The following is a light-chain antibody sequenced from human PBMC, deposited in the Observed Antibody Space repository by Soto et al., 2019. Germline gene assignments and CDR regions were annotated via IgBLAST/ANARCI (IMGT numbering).Light chain of an antibody. CDR3: QQYGSSLPVT. CDR2: GAS. CDR1: ESISSSY. J-gene: IGKJ4*01. V-gene: IGKV3-20*01. Sequence: ETVLTQSPGTLSLSPGERATLSCRASESISSSYLAWYQQKPGQAPRLLIYGASRGATGIPDRFSGSGSGTDFTLTISRLEPEDFAVYYCQQYGSSLPVTFGGGTKVEIK.